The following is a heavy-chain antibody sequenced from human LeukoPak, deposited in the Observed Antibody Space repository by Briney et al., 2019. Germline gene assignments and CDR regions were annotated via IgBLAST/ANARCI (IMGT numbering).Heavy chain of an antibody. J-gene: IGHJ4*02. CDR3: AGGITTNY. D-gene: IGHD3-22*01. CDR2: IYYSGST. V-gene: IGHV4-59*05. CDR1: GASISRYY. Sequence: SETLSLTCTVSGASISRYYWTWIRQPPGKGLEWIGSIYYSGSTYYNPSLKSRVTISVDTSKNQFSLKLSSVTAADTAVYYCAGGITTNYWGQGTLVTVSS.